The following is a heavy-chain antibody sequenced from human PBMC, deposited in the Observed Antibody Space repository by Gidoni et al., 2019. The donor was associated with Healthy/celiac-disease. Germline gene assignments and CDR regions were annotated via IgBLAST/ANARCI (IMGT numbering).Heavy chain of an antibody. Sequence: QVQLVESGGGVVQPGRSLRLSCAASGFTFSSHGMHWVRQAPGKGLEWVAVISYDGSNKYYADSVKGRFTISRDNSKNTLYLQMNSLRAEDTAVYYCAKSSYSSGWGAFDIWGQGTMVTVSS. CDR3: AKSSYSSGWGAFDI. V-gene: IGHV3-30*18. D-gene: IGHD6-19*01. CDR1: GFTFSSHG. J-gene: IGHJ3*02. CDR2: ISYDGSNK.